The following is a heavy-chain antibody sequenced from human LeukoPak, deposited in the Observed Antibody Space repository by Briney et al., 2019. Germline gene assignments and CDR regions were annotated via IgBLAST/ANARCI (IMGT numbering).Heavy chain of an antibody. D-gene: IGHD5-18*01. CDR2: ISSSSSYI. V-gene: IGHV3-21*01. J-gene: IGHJ4*02. Sequence: GGSLRLSCAASGFTSSSYSMNWVRQAPGKGLEWVSSISSSSSYIYYADSVKGRFTISRDNAKNSLYLQMNSLRAEDTAVYYCAREVTAMVLVGWGQGTLVTVSS. CDR1: GFTSSSYS. CDR3: AREVTAMVLVG.